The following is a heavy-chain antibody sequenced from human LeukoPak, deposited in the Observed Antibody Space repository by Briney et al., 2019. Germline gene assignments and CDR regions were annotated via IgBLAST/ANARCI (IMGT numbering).Heavy chain of an antibody. J-gene: IGHJ4*02. CDR3: AKGPYDIVVVVAAVFDY. V-gene: IGHV3-23*01. CDR2: ISGSGGST. CDR1: GFTFSSYA. Sequence: GGSLRLSCAASGFTFSSYAMSWVRQAPGKGLEWVSAISGSGGSTHYADSVKGRFTISRDNSKNTLYLQMNSLRAEDTAVYYCAKGPYDIVVVVAAVFDYWGQGTLVTVSS. D-gene: IGHD2-15*01.